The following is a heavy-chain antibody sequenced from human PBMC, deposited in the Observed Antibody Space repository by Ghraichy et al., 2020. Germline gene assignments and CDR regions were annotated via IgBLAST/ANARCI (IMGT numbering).Heavy chain of an antibody. CDR2: ISNTGERP. J-gene: IGHJ4*02. V-gene: IGHV3-23*01. Sequence: SCAASGFTFTTYAMTWVRQAPGKGLEWVSGISNTGERPYYADSVKGRFTISRDNSKNTVYLQMNGLRAEDTALYYCAKARFSDYGGVYDYWGQGTVVTVSS. CDR3: AKARFSDYGGVYDY. D-gene: IGHD4-17*01. CDR1: GFTFTTYA.